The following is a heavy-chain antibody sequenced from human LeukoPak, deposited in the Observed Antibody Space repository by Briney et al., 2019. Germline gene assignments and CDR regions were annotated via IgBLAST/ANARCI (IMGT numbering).Heavy chain of an antibody. CDR2: ISWNGGII. CDR1: GFTSDDYA. V-gene: IGHV3-9*02. J-gene: IGHJ4*02. Sequence: GGSLRLSCAASGFTSDDYAMHWVRQVPGKGLEWVAGISWNGGIIGSADSVKGRFTISRDNAKHSLSLQMNSLRSEDTALYHCAKGHGSGFYYFDYWGQGTLVTVSS. CDR3: AKGHGSGFYYFDY. D-gene: IGHD6-19*01.